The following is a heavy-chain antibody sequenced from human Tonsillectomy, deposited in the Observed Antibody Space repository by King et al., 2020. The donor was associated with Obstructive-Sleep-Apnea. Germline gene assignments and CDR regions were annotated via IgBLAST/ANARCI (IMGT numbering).Heavy chain of an antibody. CDR1: GFTFSSYA. V-gene: IGHV3-30*04. Sequence: VQLVESGGGVVQSGRSLRLSCAASGFTFSSYAMHWVRQAPGKGLDWVAGISTDGRNKYYTDSVKGRFTISRDNSKNTLYVQMYSLRVEDTAVYYCVGVDGGHAGAYQYNYALDVWGQGTTVTVSS. D-gene: IGHD2-15*01. J-gene: IGHJ6*02. CDR2: ISTDGRNK. CDR3: VGVDGGHAGAYQYNYALDV.